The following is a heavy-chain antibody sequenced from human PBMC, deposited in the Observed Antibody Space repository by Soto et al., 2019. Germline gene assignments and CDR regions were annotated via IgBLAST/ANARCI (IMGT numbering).Heavy chain of an antibody. Sequence: QVQLVESGGGVVQPGRSLRLSCAASGFTFSSYGMHWVRQAPGKGLEWVAVIWYDGSNKYYADSVKGRFTISRDNSKNSLNMHRNSVRAEDTAVYYSAREAHSIAVGGTGGFGFDYWGQGTLVTVSS. CDR2: IWYDGSNK. D-gene: IGHD6-19*01. J-gene: IGHJ4*02. CDR1: GFTFSSYG. V-gene: IGHV3-33*01. CDR3: AREAHSIAVGGTGGFGFDY.